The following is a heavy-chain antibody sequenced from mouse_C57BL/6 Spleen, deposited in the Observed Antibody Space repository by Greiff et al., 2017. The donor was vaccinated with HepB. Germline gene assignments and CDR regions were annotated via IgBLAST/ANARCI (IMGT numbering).Heavy chain of an antibody. Sequence: VQLQQSGASVQISCKASGYAFSSYWMNWVKQRPGKGLEWIGQIYPGDGDTNYNGKFKGKATLTADKSSSTAYMQLSSLNSEDSAVYFCARRNFFDYWGQGTTLTVSS. CDR1: GYAFSSYW. CDR3: ARRNFFDY. CDR2: IYPGDGDT. J-gene: IGHJ2*01. V-gene: IGHV1-80*01.